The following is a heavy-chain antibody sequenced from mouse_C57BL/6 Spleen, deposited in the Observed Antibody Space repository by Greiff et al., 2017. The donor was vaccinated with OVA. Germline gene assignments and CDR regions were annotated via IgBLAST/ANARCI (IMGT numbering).Heavy chain of an antibody. D-gene: IGHD1-1*01. Sequence: QVQLQQPGAELVMPGASVKLSCKASGYTFTSYWMHWVKQRPGQGLEWIGEIDPSDSYTNYNQKFKGKSTLTVDKSSSTAYMQLSSLTSEDSAVYYCAIYYYGRDWYFDVWGTGTTVTVSS. CDR2: IDPSDSYT. J-gene: IGHJ1*03. CDR1: GYTFTSYW. V-gene: IGHV1-69*01. CDR3: AIYYYGRDWYFDV.